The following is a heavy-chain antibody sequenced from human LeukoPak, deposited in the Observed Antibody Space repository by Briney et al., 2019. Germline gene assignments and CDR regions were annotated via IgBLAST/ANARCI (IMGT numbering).Heavy chain of an antibody. D-gene: IGHD3-9*01. Sequence: ASVKVSCKASLYTFNTYNIAWVRQAPGQGVEWMGWISPKSGSANYAQKFQGRVTMATDTSTATAYMDLRSLTSDDTAVYFCAREKSYKNYDIWRAPGPAVFDSYYMDVWGKGTTVTVSS. CDR2: ISPKSGSA. CDR3: AREKSYKNYDIWRAPGPAVFDSYYMDV. V-gene: IGHV1-18*01. CDR1: LYTFNTYN. J-gene: IGHJ6*03.